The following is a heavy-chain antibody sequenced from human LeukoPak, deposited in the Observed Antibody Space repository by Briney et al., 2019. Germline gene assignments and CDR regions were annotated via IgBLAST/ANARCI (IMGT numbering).Heavy chain of an antibody. CDR1: GFKFDDYG. D-gene: IGHD4-23*01. Sequence: GGSLRLSCATSGFKFDDYGMHWVGQAPRKGLEWVSGISWNGAIMVYADSVKGRFTISRDNAKNSLYLQLNSLRAEDTALHYCAKDISIGGFADGYFYGMDAWGQGTTVTVSS. CDR3: AKDISIGGFADGYFYGMDA. CDR2: ISWNGAIM. V-gene: IGHV3-9*01. J-gene: IGHJ6*02.